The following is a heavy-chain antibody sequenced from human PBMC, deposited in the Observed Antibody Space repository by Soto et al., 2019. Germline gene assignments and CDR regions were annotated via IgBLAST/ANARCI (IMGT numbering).Heavy chain of an antibody. CDR3: RVWDGDASFYYCYGMDV. Sequence: QLQLQESGPGLVKPSETLSLTCTVSGGSISSSSYYWGWIRQPPGKGLEWIGSIYYSGSTYYNPSLKSRVTISVDTAKNQFSLKLSSVTAADTAVYYCRVWDGDASFYYCYGMDVWGQGTTVTVSS. V-gene: IGHV4-39*01. CDR1: GGSISSSSYY. D-gene: IGHD4-17*01. CDR2: IYYSGST. J-gene: IGHJ6*02.